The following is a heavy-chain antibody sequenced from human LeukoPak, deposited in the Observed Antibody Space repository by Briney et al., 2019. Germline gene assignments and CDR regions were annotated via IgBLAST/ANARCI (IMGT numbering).Heavy chain of an antibody. D-gene: IGHD6-25*01. J-gene: IGHJ4*02. CDR3: ASHIAAGDYFDY. Sequence: SETLSLTCTVSGYSISSGYYWGWIRQPPGKGLEWIGSIYHSGSTYYNPSLKSRVTISVDTSKNQFSLKLSSVTAADTAVYYCASHIAAGDYFDYWGQGTLVTVSS. V-gene: IGHV4-38-2*02. CDR2: IYHSGST. CDR1: GYSISSGYY.